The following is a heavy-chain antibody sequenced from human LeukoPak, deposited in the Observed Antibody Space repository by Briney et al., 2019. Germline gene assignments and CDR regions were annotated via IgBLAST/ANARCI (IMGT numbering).Heavy chain of an antibody. V-gene: IGHV3-53*04. CDR3: ASGYSYGYAPFDY. CDR1: GFTFSDYY. Sequence: GGSLRLSCAASGFTFSDYYMSWVRQAPGKGLEWVSVIYSGGSTYYADSVKGRFTISRHNSKNTLYLQMNSLRAEDTAVYYCASGYSYGYAPFDYWGQGTLVTVSS. CDR2: IYSGGST. D-gene: IGHD5-18*01. J-gene: IGHJ4*02.